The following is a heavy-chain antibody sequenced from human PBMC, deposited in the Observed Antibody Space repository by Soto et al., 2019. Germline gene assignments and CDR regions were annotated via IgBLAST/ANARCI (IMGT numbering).Heavy chain of an antibody. D-gene: IGHD1-7*01. Sequence: TLSLTCTVSGGSISSYYWSWIRQPPGKGLEWIGYIYYSGSTNYNPSLKSRVTISVDTSKNQFSLKLSSVTAADTAVYYCARVRITGTTSHPTYYFDYWGQGTLVTVSS. J-gene: IGHJ4*02. CDR2: IYYSGST. CDR3: ARVRITGTTSHPTYYFDY. V-gene: IGHV4-59*01. CDR1: GGSISSYY.